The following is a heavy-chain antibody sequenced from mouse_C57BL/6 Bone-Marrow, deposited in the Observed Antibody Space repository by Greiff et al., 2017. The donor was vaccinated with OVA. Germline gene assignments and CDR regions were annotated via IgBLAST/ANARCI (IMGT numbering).Heavy chain of an antibody. Sequence: EVMLVESGGGLVQSGRSLRLSCATSGFTFSDFYMEWVRQAPGKGLEWIAASRNKANDYTTEYSASVKGRFIVSRDTSQSILYLQMNALRAEDTAIYYCARAASYYGSSSYYFDYWGQGTTLTVSS. CDR2: SRNKANDYTT. D-gene: IGHD1-1*01. V-gene: IGHV7-1*01. CDR3: ARAASYYGSSSYYFDY. J-gene: IGHJ2*01. CDR1: GFTFSDFY.